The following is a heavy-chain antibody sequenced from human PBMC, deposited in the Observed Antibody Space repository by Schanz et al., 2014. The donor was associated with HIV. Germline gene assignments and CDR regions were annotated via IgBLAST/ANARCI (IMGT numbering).Heavy chain of an antibody. CDR2: IWYDGSNK. J-gene: IGHJ4*02. CDR3: AKETEQLRYLGYFDY. V-gene: IGHV3-30*18. CDR1: GFTFSSYG. D-gene: IGHD3-9*01. Sequence: QVQLVESGGGVVQPGRSLRLSCAASGFTFSSYGMHWVRQAPGKGLEWVAVIWYDGSNKYYADSVKGRFTISRDNSKNTLYLQMNSLRAEDTALYYCAKETEQLRYLGYFDYWGQGTLVTVSS.